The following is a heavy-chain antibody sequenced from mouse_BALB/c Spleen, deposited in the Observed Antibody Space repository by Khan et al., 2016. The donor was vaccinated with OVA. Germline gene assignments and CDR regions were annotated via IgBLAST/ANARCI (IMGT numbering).Heavy chain of an antibody. Sequence: VQLQESGAELARPGASVTLSCKASGYTFTDYSINWMRQRTGQGLEWIGEIYPGSDNTYYNEKFKGKATLTADKSSSTAYMQLSSLTSEDSAVYFCAREWAAWFSYWGQGTLVTVSA. CDR2: IYPGSDNT. CDR1: GYTFTDYS. J-gene: IGHJ3*01. CDR3: AREWAAWFSY. V-gene: IGHV1-77*01.